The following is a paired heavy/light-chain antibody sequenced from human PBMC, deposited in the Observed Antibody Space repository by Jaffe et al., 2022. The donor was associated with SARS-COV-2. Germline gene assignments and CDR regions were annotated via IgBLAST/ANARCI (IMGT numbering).Light chain of an antibody. V-gene: IGKV1-16*02. CDR1: QAISNS. J-gene: IGKJ1*01. CDR2: GAS. CDR3: QQYADFPWS. Sequence: DIQMTQSPSSLSASVGDRVTITCRASQAISNSLAWFQQKPGKAPKSLITGASTLQSGVPSKFSGSGSGTDFTLTISSLQPEDFATYFCQQYADFPWSFGQGTKVDIK.
Heavy chain of an antibody. V-gene: IGHV3-23*04. J-gene: IGHJ4*02. CDR2: IGGGGTNT. D-gene: IGHD2-2*01. CDR1: GFTFKDYA. Sequence: EVQLVESGGGLIQPGGSLRITCATSGFTFKDYAMNWVRQAPGKGLEWVSGIGGGGTNTYYADFVRGRFTISRDNSKSALFLQMSSLRAEDTAVYYCATGYCGSSSCRKDYWGQGTLVTVSS. CDR3: ATGYCGSSSCRKDY.